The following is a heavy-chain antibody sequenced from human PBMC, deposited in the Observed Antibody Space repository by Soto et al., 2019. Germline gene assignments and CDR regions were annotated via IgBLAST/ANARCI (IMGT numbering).Heavy chain of an antibody. Sequence: EVQLLESGGGLVQPGESLRLSCAASEHTFSAYAMNWVRQAPGKGLEWVSGISGGGGSTYYADSVKGRFTISRDASKMLYLQMNSLRAEDTAVYSCAKAACSSTSCYSDAWGQGNLVTVSS. CDR2: ISGGGGST. D-gene: IGHD2-2*02. CDR3: AKAACSSTSCYSDA. V-gene: IGHV3-23*01. CDR1: EHTFSAYA. J-gene: IGHJ5*02.